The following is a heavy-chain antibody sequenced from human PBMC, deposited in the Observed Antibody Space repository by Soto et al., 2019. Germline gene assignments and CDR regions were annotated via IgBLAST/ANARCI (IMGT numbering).Heavy chain of an antibody. CDR3: ARGIYCTGGTCGYFFDY. CDR2: IYHSGNT. Sequence: QVPLQGSGPGLVKPSQTLSLTCTVSGGSISSGGYYWSWIRQHPGKGLEWIGYIYHSGNTYYNPSLESRVTISVDTSKNQFSQKLSSLTAADTAVYYCARGIYCTGGTCGYFFDYWGQGTLVTVSS. V-gene: IGHV4-31*03. J-gene: IGHJ4*02. D-gene: IGHD2-15*01. CDR1: GGSISSGGYY.